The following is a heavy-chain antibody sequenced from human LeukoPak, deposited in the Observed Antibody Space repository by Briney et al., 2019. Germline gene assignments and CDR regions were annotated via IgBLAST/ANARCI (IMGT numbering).Heavy chain of an antibody. CDR2: INPNSGGT. CDR3: ARVTMIVVGRDPLDY. Sequence: AASVKVSCKSAGYTFTGYYMHWVRQAPGQGLEWMGWINPNSGGTNYAQKFQGRVTMTRDTSISTAYMELSRLRSDDTAVYYCARVTMIVVGRDPLDYWGQGTLVTVSS. D-gene: IGHD3-22*01. J-gene: IGHJ4*02. CDR1: GYTFTGYY. V-gene: IGHV1-2*02.